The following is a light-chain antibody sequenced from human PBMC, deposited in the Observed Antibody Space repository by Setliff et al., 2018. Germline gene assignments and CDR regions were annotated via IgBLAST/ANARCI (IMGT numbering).Light chain of an antibody. CDR3: SSYTSNSTYV. CDR2: DVT. CDR1: GTYNY. Sequence: QSVLTQPASVSGSPGQSITISCTGTGTYNYVSWYQQHPGKAPQLIIYDVTNRPSGVSNRFSASKSGNTAPLTISGLQPEHDADYYCSSYTSNSTYVFGTGTKVTVL. V-gene: IGLV2-14*03. J-gene: IGLJ1*01.